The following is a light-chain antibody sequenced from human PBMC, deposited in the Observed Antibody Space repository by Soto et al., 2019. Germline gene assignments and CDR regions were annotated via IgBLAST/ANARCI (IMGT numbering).Light chain of an antibody. CDR3: QSYDSSLSGVV. CDR2: GNI. J-gene: IGLJ2*01. CDR1: SSNIGAGYE. Sequence: QSVLTQPPSVSGAPGQRVTISCTGSSSNIGAGYEVHWYQQLPGTAPKLLIYGNIYRPSGVPDRFSCSKSGTSVYLAITGLQAAYAADYHCQSYDSSLSGVVFVGGTKLPAL. V-gene: IGLV1-40*01.